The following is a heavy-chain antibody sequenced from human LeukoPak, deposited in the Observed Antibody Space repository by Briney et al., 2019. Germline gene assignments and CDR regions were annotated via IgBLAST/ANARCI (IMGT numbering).Heavy chain of an antibody. CDR3: ARHFYSGWGNWYFDL. Sequence: SETLSLTCTVSGASISNSGYSWGWVRQPPGKGLQWIGSLYYSGSTYYNPSLKSRVTISVDSSKNQFSLKLSSVTAADTAVYYCARHFYSGWGNWYFDLWGRGTLVTVSS. D-gene: IGHD6-19*01. V-gene: IGHV4-39*01. CDR1: GASISNSGYS. CDR2: LYYSGST. J-gene: IGHJ2*01.